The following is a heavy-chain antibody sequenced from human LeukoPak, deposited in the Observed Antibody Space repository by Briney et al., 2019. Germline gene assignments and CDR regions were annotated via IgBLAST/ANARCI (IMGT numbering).Heavy chain of an antibody. D-gene: IGHD3-9*01. Sequence: PGGSLRLSCAASGFTFSSYGMHWVRQAPGKGLEWVAVISYDGVNKYYSDSVKGRFTISRDNAKNSLYLQMNSLRADDTAMYYCARGAYYDILTGSYPPLGWFDSWGQGTLVTVSS. CDR2: ISYDGVNK. CDR3: ARGAYYDILTGSYPPLGWFDS. J-gene: IGHJ5*01. CDR1: GFTFSSYG. V-gene: IGHV3-30*03.